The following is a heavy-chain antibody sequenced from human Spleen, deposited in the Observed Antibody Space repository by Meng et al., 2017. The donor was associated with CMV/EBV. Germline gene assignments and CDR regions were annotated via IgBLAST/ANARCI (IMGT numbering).Heavy chain of an antibody. D-gene: IGHD3-16*01. J-gene: IGHJ5*01. CDR3: LRGHYDGA. V-gene: IGHV3-11*04. CDR1: GFTFSDHY. CDR2: ISGRSSTI. Sequence: GESLKISCAASGFTFSDHYMSWIRQAPGKGLEWVSYISGRSSTIYQANSVKGRFTISRDNAKNSLYLQMYSLRVDDTAVYYCLRGHYDGAWGHGTLVTVSS.